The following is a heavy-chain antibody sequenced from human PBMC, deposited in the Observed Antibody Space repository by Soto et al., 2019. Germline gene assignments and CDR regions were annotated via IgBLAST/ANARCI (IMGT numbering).Heavy chain of an antibody. CDR2: INHSGST. J-gene: IGHJ3*02. V-gene: IGHV4-34*01. Sequence: PSETLSLTCAVYCGSFSSYYWSWIRQPPGKGLEWIGEINHSGSTNYNPSLKSRVTMSVDTSKNQFSLKLDSVTAADTAVYYCAREVGEVDYSSSSDAFDIWGQGTMVT. CDR3: AREVGEVDYSSSSDAFDI. D-gene: IGHD6-6*01. CDR1: CGSFSSYY.